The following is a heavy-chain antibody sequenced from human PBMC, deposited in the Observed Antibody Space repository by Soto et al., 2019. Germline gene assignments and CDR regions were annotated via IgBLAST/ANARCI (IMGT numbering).Heavy chain of an antibody. Sequence: PGGSLRLSCAASGFTFSTYAMEWLRQAPGKGLEWVAIISYDSTNKFYGDSVKGRFTISRDNSKNTLYLQMNSLRAEDTAVYYCARDRLRYNWNDFPYYYYGMDVWGQGTTVTVS. CDR1: GFTFSTYA. D-gene: IGHD1-1*01. J-gene: IGHJ6*02. CDR3: ARDRLRYNWNDFPYYYYGMDV. CDR2: ISYDSTNK. V-gene: IGHV3-30*03.